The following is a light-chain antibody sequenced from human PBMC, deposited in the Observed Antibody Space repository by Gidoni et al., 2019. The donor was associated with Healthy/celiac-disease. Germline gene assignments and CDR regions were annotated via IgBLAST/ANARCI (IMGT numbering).Light chain of an antibody. J-gene: IGKJ1*01. CDR2: GAS. Sequence: IVLPQSPGPLSLSPGERATLSCRASQSVRSSYLAWYQQKPGQAPRLLIYGASSRATGIPDRFSGSGSGTDFTLTISRLDPEDFAVYYCQQYGSSQWTFGQGTKVEIK. CDR1: QSVRSSY. V-gene: IGKV3-20*01. CDR3: QQYGSSQWT.